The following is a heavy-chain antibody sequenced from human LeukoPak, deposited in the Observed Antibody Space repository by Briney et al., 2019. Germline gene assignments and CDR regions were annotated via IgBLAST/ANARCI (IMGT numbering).Heavy chain of an antibody. CDR3: ARDDYGDPLEY. Sequence: ASVTVSFKASVYNFNIYGISWVRQAPGQGLEGMGWISAYKGNAYSAQRLQGRVTMTTDTSTSTAYMELRGLTSDDTAVYYCARDDYGDPLEYWGQGTRVTVSS. J-gene: IGHJ4*02. D-gene: IGHD4-17*01. V-gene: IGHV1-18*01. CDR1: VYNFNIYG. CDR2: ISAYKGNA.